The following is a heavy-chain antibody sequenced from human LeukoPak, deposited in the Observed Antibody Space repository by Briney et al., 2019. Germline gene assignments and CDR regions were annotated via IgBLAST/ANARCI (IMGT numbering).Heavy chain of an antibody. CDR1: GYTFTGYY. CDR3: ARGLDSSGYYSGY. D-gene: IGHD3-22*01. V-gene: IGHV1-2*02. Sequence: GASVKVSCKASGYTFTGYYMHWVRQAPGQGLEWMGWINPNSGGTNYAQKFQGRVTMTRDTSISTAYMELSRLRSDDTAVYYCARGLDSSGYYSGYWGQGTLVTVSS. CDR2: INPNSGGT. J-gene: IGHJ4*02.